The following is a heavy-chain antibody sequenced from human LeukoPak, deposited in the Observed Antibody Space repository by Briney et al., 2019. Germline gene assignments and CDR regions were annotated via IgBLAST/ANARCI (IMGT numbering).Heavy chain of an antibody. D-gene: IGHD1-26*01. V-gene: IGHV3-23*01. CDR2: ISSSGGGT. CDR3: AREGSWFDY. J-gene: IGHJ4*02. CDR1: GFTFKSYA. Sequence: GGSLRLSCAASGFTFKSYAMTWVRQAPGKGLEWVSTISSSGGGTFYADSVKGRFTISRDNSKNSLYLQMNSLRAEDTAVYYCAREGSWFDYWGQGTLVTVSS.